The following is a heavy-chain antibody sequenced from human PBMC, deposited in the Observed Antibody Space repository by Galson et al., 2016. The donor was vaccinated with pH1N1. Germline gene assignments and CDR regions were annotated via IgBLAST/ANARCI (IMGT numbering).Heavy chain of an antibody. CDR2: ISAYNGNT. Sequence: SVKVSCKASGYTFTRYGITWVRQAPGQGLEWMGWISAYNGNTKYAQKGQGRVTMTTDTSTSTAYMELRTLRSDDTAVYYCARDSRGGNWKYGMDVWGQGTTVTVSS. CDR3: ARDSRGGNWKYGMDV. CDR1: GYTFTRYG. D-gene: IGHD2-15*01. V-gene: IGHV1-18*01. J-gene: IGHJ6*02.